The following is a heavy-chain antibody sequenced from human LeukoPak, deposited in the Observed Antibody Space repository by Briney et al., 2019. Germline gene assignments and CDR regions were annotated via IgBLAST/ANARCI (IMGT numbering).Heavy chain of an antibody. J-gene: IGHJ4*02. Sequence: SGTLSLTCTVSGASISPYYWNWIRQPAGKGLEWIGRLYPSGSSDQNPSLKSRVSISVGTSSNQFSLRVTSVTAADTATYCCARDLSGSLYFDYWGQGILVTVSA. V-gene: IGHV4-4*07. CDR3: ARDLSGSLYFDY. D-gene: IGHD3-10*01. CDR1: GASISPYY. CDR2: LYPSGSS.